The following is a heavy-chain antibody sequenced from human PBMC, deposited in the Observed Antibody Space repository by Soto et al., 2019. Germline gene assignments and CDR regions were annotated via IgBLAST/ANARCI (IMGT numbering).Heavy chain of an antibody. J-gene: IGHJ1*01. D-gene: IGHD1-26*01. CDR3: SGAERPDLAYVSRF. CDR2: IRTQSYQETT. Sequence: ALRSAWTRAGLAFEDFAAPCDQKAQGKGLEWVGLIRTQSYQETTEYAAAVKGRFTISRDTSNGIAYLQMNSLNIEDSAVYYCSGAERPDLAYVSRFWGQ. V-gene: IGHV3-49*04. CDR1: GLAFEDFA.